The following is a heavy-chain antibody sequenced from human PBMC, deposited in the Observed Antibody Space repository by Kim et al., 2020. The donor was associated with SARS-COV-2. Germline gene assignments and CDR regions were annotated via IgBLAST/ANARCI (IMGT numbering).Heavy chain of an antibody. J-gene: IGHJ6*01. V-gene: IGHV3-33*08. Sequence: GGSLRLSCAASGFTFSSYVMNWVRQAPGKGLEWVSIICNDGSNKYYADSVKGRFAISRDNSKNSLYLQMNSLRAEDTAVYYCARDLYVVPHLYDSNCYY. D-gene: IGHD3-22*01. CDR2: ICNDGSNK. CDR1: GFTFSSYV. CDR3: ARDLYVVPHLYDSNCYY.